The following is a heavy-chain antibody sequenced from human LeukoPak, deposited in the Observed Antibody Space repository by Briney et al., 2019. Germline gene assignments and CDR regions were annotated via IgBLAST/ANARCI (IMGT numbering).Heavy chain of an antibody. J-gene: IGHJ4*02. CDR1: GFIVNSYG. D-gene: IGHD3-10*01. CDR3: AKESLYYDFDY. Sequence: GGSLRLSCVVSGFIVNSYGTHWVRQAPGKGLEWVAVLSSDGSNKYYADSVKGRFTISRDISKNTLYLQMNSLRADDTALYYCAKESLYYDFDYWGQGTLVTVSS. CDR2: LSSDGSNK. V-gene: IGHV3-30*18.